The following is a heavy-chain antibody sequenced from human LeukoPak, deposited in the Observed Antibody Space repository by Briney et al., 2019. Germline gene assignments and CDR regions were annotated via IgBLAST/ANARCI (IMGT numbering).Heavy chain of an antibody. CDR2: ISSDGSNK. CDR1: GFTFRTYA. Sequence: GGSLRLSCAASGFTFRTYAIHWVRQAPGKGLEWVAVISSDGSNKYYADSEKGRFTISRDNSKNTLYLQMNGLTAEDTALYYCARAFTGARLVDYWGQGTLVTVSS. V-gene: IGHV3-30-3*01. CDR3: ARAFTGARLVDY. J-gene: IGHJ4*02. D-gene: IGHD1-14*01.